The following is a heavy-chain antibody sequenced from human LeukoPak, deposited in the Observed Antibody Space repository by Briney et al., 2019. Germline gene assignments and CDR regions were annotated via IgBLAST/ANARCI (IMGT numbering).Heavy chain of an antibody. V-gene: IGHV3-11*06. D-gene: IGHD1-14*01. CDR2: IDRIGTYT. CDR3: ARYNDIS. CDR1: GFPFSDYY. J-gene: IGHJ5*02. Sequence: GGPLRLSCAASGFPFSDYYMNWIRQAPGKGLEWVSYIDRIGTYTNYADSVKGRFTISRDNAKNSLYLQMNSLRAEDTAVYYCARYNDISWGQGTLVTVSS.